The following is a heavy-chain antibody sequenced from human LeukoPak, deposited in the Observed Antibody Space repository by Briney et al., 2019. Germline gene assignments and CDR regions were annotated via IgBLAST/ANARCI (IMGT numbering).Heavy chain of an antibody. CDR1: GGSISSYY. CDR3: ARGVFYYGSGSYIDY. J-gene: IGHJ4*02. CDR2: ISTSGNT. V-gene: IGHV4-4*07. D-gene: IGHD3-10*01. Sequence: SETLSLTCTVSGGSISSYYWSWIRQPAGKGVEWIGRISTSGNTNYNPSRKSRVTMSVDTSKNQFSLKLSSVTAADTAVYYCARGVFYYGSGSYIDYWGRGTLVTVSS.